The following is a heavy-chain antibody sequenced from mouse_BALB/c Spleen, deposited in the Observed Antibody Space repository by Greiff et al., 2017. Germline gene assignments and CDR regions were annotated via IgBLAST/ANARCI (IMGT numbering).Heavy chain of an antibody. CDR3: TREGYGSSDY. CDR2: INPSNGGT. J-gene: IGHJ2*01. D-gene: IGHD2-2*01. V-gene: IGHV1S81*02. CDR1: GYTFTSYY. Sequence: VKLQESGAELVKPGASVKLSCKASGYTFTSYYMYWVKQRPGQGLEWIGEINPSNGGTNFNEKFKSKATLTVDKSSSTAYMQLSSLTSEDSAVYYCTREGYGSSDYWGQGTTLTVSS.